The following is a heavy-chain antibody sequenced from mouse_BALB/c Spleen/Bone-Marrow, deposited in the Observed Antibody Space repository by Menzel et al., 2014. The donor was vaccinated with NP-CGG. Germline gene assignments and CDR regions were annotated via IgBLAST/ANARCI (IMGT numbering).Heavy chain of an antibody. CDR3: ARGDGNYPFYAMDY. Sequence: QVQLQQPGAELVRPGSSVKISCKAPGYAFSSYWMNWVKQRPGQGLEWIGQIYPGDGDTNYNGKFKGKATLTADKSSSTGYMQLSSLTSEDSAVYFCARGDGNYPFYAMDYWGQGTSVTVSS. CDR1: GYAFSSYW. CDR2: IYPGDGDT. V-gene: IGHV1-80*01. J-gene: IGHJ4*01. D-gene: IGHD2-1*01.